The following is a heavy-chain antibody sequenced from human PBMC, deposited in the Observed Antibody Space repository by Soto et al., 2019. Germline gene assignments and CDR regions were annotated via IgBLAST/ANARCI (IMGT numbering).Heavy chain of an antibody. V-gene: IGHV3-21*01. CDR1: GFTFRTYT. CDR2: IRGFSPYT. J-gene: IGHJ6*02. Sequence: EVQLVESGGGLVKPGGSLRLSCVASGFTFRTYTMNWVRQAPGKGLEWVSGIRGFSPYTFYAESVKGRFTISTDNAKNSLYLQMNSLGVETTAVYYCARDRGYDAHDYYYNAMDVWGQGTTVTVSS. CDR3: ARDRGYDAHDYYYNAMDV. D-gene: IGHD2-15*01.